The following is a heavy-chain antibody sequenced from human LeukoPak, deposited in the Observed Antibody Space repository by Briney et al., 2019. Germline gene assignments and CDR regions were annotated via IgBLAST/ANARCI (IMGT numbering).Heavy chain of an antibody. CDR3: VIGYSGSFDFDH. V-gene: IGHV3-48*03. J-gene: IGHJ4*02. CDR1: GFTFSSYE. D-gene: IGHD5-12*01. CDR2: ISSSGSSI. Sequence: GWSLRLSCAASGFTFSSYEMNWVRQAPGKGLEWVSYISSSGSSIYYADSVKGRFTISRDNAKNSLYLQMNSLRAEDTAVYYCVIGYSGSFDFDHWGQGTLVTVSS.